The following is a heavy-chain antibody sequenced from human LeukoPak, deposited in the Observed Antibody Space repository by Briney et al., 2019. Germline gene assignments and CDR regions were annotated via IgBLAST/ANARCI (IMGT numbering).Heavy chain of an antibody. D-gene: IGHD2-2*01. Sequence: PGGSLRLSCAASGFTFSSYSMGSVRQAPGEGLEWVSYISRSGNTIYYADSVKGRFIISRDNAKNSLYLQMNSLRAEDTAVYYCARPKGDIVVVPAAMRGMDVWGKGTTVTVSS. CDR3: ARPKGDIVVVPAAMRGMDV. CDR1: GFTFSSYS. CDR2: ISRSGNTI. J-gene: IGHJ6*04. V-gene: IGHV3-48*04.